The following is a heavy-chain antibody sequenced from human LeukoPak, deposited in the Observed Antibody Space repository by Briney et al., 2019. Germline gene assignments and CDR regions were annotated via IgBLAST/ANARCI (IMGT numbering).Heavy chain of an antibody. D-gene: IGHD4-11*01. CDR1: AXTFSGFA. J-gene: IGHJ6*02. CDR2: FRGGGDRT. CDR3: AKGGRGQYYGIDV. Sequence: GGSLRLSCAASAXTFSGFAVTCVPGAPGKGPRWVSAFRGGGDRTCYGDCVKGRFTISRDNSKNTLYLQMNSLRGEDTAVYFCAKGGRGQYYGIDVWGQGTTVSVSS. V-gene: IGHV3-23*02.